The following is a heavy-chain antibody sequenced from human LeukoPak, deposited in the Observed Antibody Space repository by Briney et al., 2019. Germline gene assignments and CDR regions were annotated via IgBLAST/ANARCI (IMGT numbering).Heavy chain of an antibody. D-gene: IGHD6-13*01. CDR2: INAGNGNT. CDR1: GYTFTSYV. CDR3: AREHSSSWDLDY. Sequence: GASVKVSCKASGYTFTSYVMHWVRQAPGQRLEWMGWINAGNGNTKYSQKFQGRVTITRDTSASTAYMELSSLRSEDTAVYYCAREHSSSWDLDYWGQGTLVTVSS. J-gene: IGHJ4*02. V-gene: IGHV1-3*01.